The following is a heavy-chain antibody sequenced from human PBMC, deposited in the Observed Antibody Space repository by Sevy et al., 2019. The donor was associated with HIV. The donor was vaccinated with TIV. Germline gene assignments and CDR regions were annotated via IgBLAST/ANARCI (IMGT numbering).Heavy chain of an antibody. CDR2: IYPGDSDI. CDR1: GYNFTNFW. J-gene: IGHJ6*02. Sequence: GESLKSSCKGSGYNFTNFWLAWVRQMPGKGLEWMGFIYPGDSDIRLSPSFQGQVTISVDKSVSTAYLEWGGLRASDNARYVFARHGPAQAAPLLGLIPSASYYGVDVWGQGTTVTVSS. D-gene: IGHD2-15*01. V-gene: IGHV5-51*01. CDR3: ARHGPAQAAPLLGLIPSASYYGVDV.